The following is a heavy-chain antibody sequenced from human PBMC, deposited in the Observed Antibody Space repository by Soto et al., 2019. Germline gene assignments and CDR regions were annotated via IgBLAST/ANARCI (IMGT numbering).Heavy chain of an antibody. D-gene: IGHD6-19*01. CDR1: GFTFTNYA. J-gene: IGHJ6*02. V-gene: IGHV3-23*01. Sequence: HPGGSLRLSCAASGFTFTNYAMTWVRQAPGKGLEWVSTISGSGGDTYYADSIKGRFTISRDNAKNSLYLQMNSLRAEDTAVYYCARDRIAVADPDYYYYYGMDVWGQGTTVTVSS. CDR2: ISGSGGDT. CDR3: ARDRIAVADPDYYYYYGMDV.